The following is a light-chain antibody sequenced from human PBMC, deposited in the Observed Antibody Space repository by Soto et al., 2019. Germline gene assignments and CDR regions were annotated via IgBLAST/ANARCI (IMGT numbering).Light chain of an antibody. J-gene: IGKJ1*01. CDR1: QSVSSTY. V-gene: IGKV3-20*01. CDR3: HQYSSSTKT. Sequence: EIVFTQSPGTLSLSPGGRATLSFRASQSVSSTYLAWYQQRPGQAPRLLIYGASSRATGIPDRFSGSGSGTDFTLTISRLEPEDFAVYYCHQYSSSTKTFGQGTKVDIK. CDR2: GAS.